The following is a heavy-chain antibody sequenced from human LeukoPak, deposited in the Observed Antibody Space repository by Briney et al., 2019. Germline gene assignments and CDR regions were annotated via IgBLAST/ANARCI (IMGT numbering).Heavy chain of an antibody. J-gene: IGHJ4*02. CDR1: GGSISSSSYY. CDR3: ARDRHFLWFGELLS. V-gene: IGHV4-39*02. Sequence: SETLSLTCTVSGGSISSSSYYWGWIRQPPGKGLEWIGSIYYSGSTYYNPSLKSRVTISVDTSKNQFSLKLSSVTAADTAVYYCARDRHFLWFGELLSWGQGTLVTVSS. D-gene: IGHD3-10*01. CDR2: IYYSGST.